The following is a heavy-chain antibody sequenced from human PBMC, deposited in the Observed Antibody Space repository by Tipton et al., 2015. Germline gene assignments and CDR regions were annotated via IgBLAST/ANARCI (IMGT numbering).Heavy chain of an antibody. CDR1: RGSISTSSYY. CDR3: ARNSMVGDQGLDS. CDR2: IYYGGST. J-gene: IGHJ4*02. V-gene: IGHV4-39*01. Sequence: TLSLTCTVSRGSISTSSYYWGWIRQPPGKGLEWIGSIYYGGSTYYNVSLESRVTMSEDTSKNRFSLNLSSVTAADTAVYYCARNSMVGDQGLDSWGQGLLVTVSS. D-gene: IGHD1-26*01.